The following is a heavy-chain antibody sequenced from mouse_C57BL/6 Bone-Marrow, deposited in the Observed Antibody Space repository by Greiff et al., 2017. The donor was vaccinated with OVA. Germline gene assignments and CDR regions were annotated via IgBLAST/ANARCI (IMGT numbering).Heavy chain of an antibody. CDR3: TRRGDYVFYWYFDV. D-gene: IGHD2-4*01. J-gene: IGHJ1*03. V-gene: IGHV6-6*01. CDR1: GFTFSDAW. Sequence: EVMLVESGGGLVQPGGSMKLSCAASGFTFSDAWMDWVRQSPEKGLEWVAEIRNKANNHATYYAESVKGRFTISRDDSKSSVYLQMNSLRAEDTGIYYCTRRGDYVFYWYFDVWGTGTTVTVSS. CDR2: IRNKANNHAT.